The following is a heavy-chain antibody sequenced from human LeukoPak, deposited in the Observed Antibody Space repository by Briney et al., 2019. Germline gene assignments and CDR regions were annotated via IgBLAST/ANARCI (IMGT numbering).Heavy chain of an antibody. CDR1: GFTFGDYA. Sequence: PGGSLRLSCTASGFTFGDYAMSWVRQAPGKGLEWVGFIRGKAYGGTTEYAASVKGRFTISRDDSKSIAYLQMNSLKTEDTAVYYCTRDQGYWGQGTLVTVSS. CDR2: IRGKAYGGTT. V-gene: IGHV3-49*04. CDR3: TRDQGY. J-gene: IGHJ4*02.